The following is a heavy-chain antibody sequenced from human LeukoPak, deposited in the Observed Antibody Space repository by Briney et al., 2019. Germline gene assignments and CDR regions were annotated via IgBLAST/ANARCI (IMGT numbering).Heavy chain of an antibody. CDR2: MNPNSGNT. D-gene: IGHD2-2*02. CDR3: ARGGYCRRTSCYMGDWFDP. Sequence: ASVKVSCKASGYTFTSYDINWVRQATGQGLEWMGWMNPNSGNTGYAQKFQGRVTITRNTSISTAYMELSSLRSEATAVYHCARGGYCRRTSCYMGDWFDPWGQGTLVTVSS. J-gene: IGHJ5*02. V-gene: IGHV1-8*03. CDR1: GYTFTSYD.